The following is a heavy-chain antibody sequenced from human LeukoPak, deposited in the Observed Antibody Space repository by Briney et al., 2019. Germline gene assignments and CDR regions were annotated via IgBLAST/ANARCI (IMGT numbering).Heavy chain of an antibody. J-gene: IGHJ4*02. CDR3: TGNYYGSGSYADFDY. CDR2: ISGSGDST. V-gene: IGHV3-23*01. Sequence: GGSLRLSCAASGFTFSSYGMSWVRQAPGKGLEWVSVISGSGDSTYYADSVKGRFTISRDDSKNTAYLQMDSLKTEDTAVYYCTGNYYGSGSYADFDYWGQGTLVTVSS. D-gene: IGHD3-10*01. CDR1: GFTFSSYG.